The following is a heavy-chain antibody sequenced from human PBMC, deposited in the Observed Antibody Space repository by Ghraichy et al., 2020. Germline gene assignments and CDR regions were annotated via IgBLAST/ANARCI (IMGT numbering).Heavy chain of an antibody. J-gene: IGHJ4*02. V-gene: IGHV3-11*01. D-gene: IGHD6-13*01. Sequence: GALRLSCAVSGFTFSDNYMSWIRQAPGKGLEWVSYISSSGSTIYYADSVKGRFTISRDSAKNSLYLQMNSLRAEDTAVYYCARGMAAARDCWGQGTLVTVSS. CDR3: ARGMAAARDC. CDR1: GFTFSDNY. CDR2: ISSSGSTI.